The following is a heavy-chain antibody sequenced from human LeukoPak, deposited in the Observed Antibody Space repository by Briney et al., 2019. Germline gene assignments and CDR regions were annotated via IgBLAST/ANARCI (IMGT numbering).Heavy chain of an antibody. CDR3: ARESGYYTPDYFDY. CDR1: GFTFSSYW. D-gene: IGHD3-3*01. J-gene: IGHJ4*02. CDR2: IKQDGSEK. Sequence: GGSLRLSCAASGFTFSSYWMSWVRQAPGKGLEWVANIKQDGSEKYYVDSVKGRFTISRDNAKSSLYLQMNSLRAEDTAVYYCARESGYYTPDYFDYWGQGTLVTVSS. V-gene: IGHV3-7*01.